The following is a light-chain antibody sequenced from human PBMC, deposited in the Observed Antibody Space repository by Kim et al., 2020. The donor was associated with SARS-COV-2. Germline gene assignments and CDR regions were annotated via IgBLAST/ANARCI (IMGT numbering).Light chain of an antibody. V-gene: IGLV1-40*01. CDR2: GNS. CDR1: SANIGAGYD. Sequence: QRVTITGTGSSANIGAGYDVHWYQQLPGTAPNLLIYGNSKRPSGVPDRFSGSKSGTSASLAITGLQAEDEADYYCQSYDSSLSGVVFGGGTQLTVL. J-gene: IGLJ2*01. CDR3: QSYDSSLSGVV.